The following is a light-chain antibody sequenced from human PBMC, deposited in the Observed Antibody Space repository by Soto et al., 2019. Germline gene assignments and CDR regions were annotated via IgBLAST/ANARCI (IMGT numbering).Light chain of an antibody. CDR1: QSISSW. J-gene: IGKJ2*01. V-gene: IGKV1-5*01. CDR3: QQYNSYS. Sequence: DIQMTQSPSTLSASVGDRVTITCRASQSISSWLAWYQQKPGKAPKLLIYDASHLESGVPSRFRGSASGTEFTLTISSLQPDDFATYDCQQYNSYSFGQGTKLEIK. CDR2: DAS.